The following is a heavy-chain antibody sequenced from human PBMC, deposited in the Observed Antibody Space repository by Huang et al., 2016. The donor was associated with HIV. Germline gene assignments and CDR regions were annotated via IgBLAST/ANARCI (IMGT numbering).Heavy chain of an antibody. CDR2: IYYKWSP. CDR3: ARHREGPVAYYSGWGSHLNYMDV. V-gene: IGHV4-39*01. Sequence: QLLLQESGPGLVKPSEALALTCAVSGGSIRSSDYHWGWIRQPPGKGLERIGSIYYKWSPNYSPPLKSRVTIAVDTSKNRFFLNLTSMTAADTAVDYCARHREGPVAYYSGWGSHLNYMDVWGRGRTVVVSS. D-gene: IGHD3-10*01. J-gene: IGHJ6*03. CDR1: GGSIRSSDYH.